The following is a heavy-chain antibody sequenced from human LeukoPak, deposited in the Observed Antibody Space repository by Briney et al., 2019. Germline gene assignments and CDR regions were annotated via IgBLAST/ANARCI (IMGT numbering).Heavy chain of an antibody. J-gene: IGHJ4*02. V-gene: IGHV3-74*01. CDR1: GFTFSSYW. CDR2: INTDGSST. D-gene: IGHD2-15*01. Sequence: GGSLRLSCAASGFTFSSYWMHWVRQAPGKGLVWVSRINTDGSSTSYADSVKGRFTISRDNAKNTLYLQMNSLRAEDTAVYYCAKDQDIVVVVAATQIDYWGQGTLVTVSS. CDR3: AKDQDIVVVVAATQIDY.